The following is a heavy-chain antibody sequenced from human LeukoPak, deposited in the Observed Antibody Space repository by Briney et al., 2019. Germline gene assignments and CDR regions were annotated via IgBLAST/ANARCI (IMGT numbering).Heavy chain of an antibody. CDR1: GDTFTAYY. D-gene: IGHD3-10*01. V-gene: IGHV1-46*01. J-gene: IGHJ4*02. CDR2: INPSGGST. Sequence: ASVKVSCKPSGDTFTAYYLHWVRQAPGQGLEWMGIINPSGGSTSYAQKFQGRVTMTRDTSTSTVYMELSSLRSEDTAVYYCARDGMVRGVIDYWGQGTLVTVSS. CDR3: ARDGMVRGVIDY.